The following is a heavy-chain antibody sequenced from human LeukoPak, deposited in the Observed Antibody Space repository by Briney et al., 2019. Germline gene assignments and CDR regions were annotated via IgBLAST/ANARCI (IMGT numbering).Heavy chain of an antibody. CDR1: GFTFSSYS. CDR3: AKVPNAGYSSSPDY. V-gene: IGHV3-21*04. Sequence: GGSLRLSCAASGFTFSSYSMNWVRQAPGKGLEWVSSISSSSSYIYYADSVKGRFTISRDYSKNTLYLQMNSLRAEDTAVYYCAKVPNAGYSSSPDYWGQGTLVTVSS. J-gene: IGHJ4*02. CDR2: ISSSSSYI. D-gene: IGHD6-13*01.